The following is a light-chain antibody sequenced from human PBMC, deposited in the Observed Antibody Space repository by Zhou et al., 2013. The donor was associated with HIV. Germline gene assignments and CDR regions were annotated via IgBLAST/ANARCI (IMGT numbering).Light chain of an antibody. V-gene: IGKV2-30*02. Sequence: DVVMTQSPLSLPVTLGQPASISCRSSQSLVHSDGNTYLNWFQQRPGQSPRRLIFRVSNRDSGVPDRFSGSGSGTDFTLKISRVEAEDVGVYYCMQGTHWPPWTFGQRDRRWK. J-gene: IGKJ1*01. CDR1: QSLVHSDGNTY. CDR2: RVS. CDR3: MQGTHWPPWT.